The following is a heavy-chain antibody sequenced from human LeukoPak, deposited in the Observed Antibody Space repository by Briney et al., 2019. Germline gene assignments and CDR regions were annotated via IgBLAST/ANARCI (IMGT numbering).Heavy chain of an antibody. CDR3: ARVNYYGSGSQADY. CDR2: KDYSGST. Sequence: TSETLSLTCTVSGGSISRYYWSWIRQPPGKGLEWIGYKDYSGSTNYNPSLKSRVTISVDTSKNQFSLKLSSVTAADTAVYYCARVNYYGSGSQADYWGQGTLVTVSS. CDR1: GGSISRYY. J-gene: IGHJ4*02. V-gene: IGHV4-59*01. D-gene: IGHD3-10*01.